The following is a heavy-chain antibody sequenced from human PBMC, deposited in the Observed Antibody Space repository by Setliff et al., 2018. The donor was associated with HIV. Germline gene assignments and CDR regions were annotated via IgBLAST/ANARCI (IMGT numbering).Heavy chain of an antibody. V-gene: IGHV4-4*07. CDR3: ARVSPLTHYYYMDM. CDR1: GDSISGYY. CDR2: FYTSGST. Sequence: SETLSLTCTSSGDSISGYYWSWIRQPAGKGLGWIGRFYTSGSTNYNPSLKSRVTMSVDTSKNQFYLHLSSVTAADTAVYYCARVSPLTHYYYMDMWGKGTTVTVSS. J-gene: IGHJ6*03. D-gene: IGHD7-27*01.